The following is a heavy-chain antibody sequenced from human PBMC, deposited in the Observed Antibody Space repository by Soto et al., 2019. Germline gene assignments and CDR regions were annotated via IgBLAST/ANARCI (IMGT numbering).Heavy chain of an antibody. J-gene: IGHJ4*02. CDR2: ITGSGSST. CDR3: AKRISGWYEIDY. V-gene: IGHV3-23*01. Sequence: GGSLRLSCVASGFTFSGYAMTWVRHAPGKGLEWVSAITGSGSSTYYADSVKGRFTISRDNSKNTLYLQMNSPRAEDTAVYYCAKRISGWYEIDYWGQGTLVTVSS. D-gene: IGHD6-19*01. CDR1: GFTFSGYA.